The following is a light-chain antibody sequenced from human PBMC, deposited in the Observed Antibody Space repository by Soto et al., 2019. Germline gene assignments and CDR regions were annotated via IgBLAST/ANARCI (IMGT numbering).Light chain of an antibody. CDR1: SSNIGSNY. J-gene: IGLJ2*01. Sequence: QPVLTQPPSASETPGQRVTISCSGSSSNIGSNYVYWYQQLPGTAPKLLIYSNSQRPSGVLDRFSGSKSGTSASLAISGLRSEDEADYYCAAWDDNLSGVVFGGGTKLTVL. V-gene: IGLV1-47*01. CDR2: SNS. CDR3: AAWDDNLSGVV.